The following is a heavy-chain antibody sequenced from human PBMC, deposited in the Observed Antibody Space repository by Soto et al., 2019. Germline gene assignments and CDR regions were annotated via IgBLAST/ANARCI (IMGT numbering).Heavy chain of an antibody. Sequence: QVQLVQSGAEEKKPGASVQVSCKASGYTFTGYYMHWVRQAPGQGLEWMGWINPNSGDTNYAQKFQDWVTMTRDTSINTAYMELSRLRSDDSAVYYCARDRLSTNYDFWSGLAYYAIDVWGQGTTVTVSS. CDR1: GYTFTGYY. D-gene: IGHD3-3*01. CDR2: INPNSGDT. CDR3: ARDRLSTNYDFWSGLAYYAIDV. J-gene: IGHJ6*02. V-gene: IGHV1-2*04.